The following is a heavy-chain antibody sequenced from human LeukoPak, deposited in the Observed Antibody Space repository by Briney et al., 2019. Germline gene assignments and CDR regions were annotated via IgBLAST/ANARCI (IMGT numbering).Heavy chain of an antibody. CDR2: IYRGDRT. V-gene: IGHV3-53*01. J-gene: IGHJ6*03. CDR1: GFIVSSNY. CDR3: ASRSGTYSYYMDV. Sequence: GGSLTLFCAASGFIVSSNYMSWVRHATGKGLEWVSVIYRGDRTYYADSVKGRFTISRDKSKNTLCLQMNSLRAEDTAVYYCASRSGTYSYYMDVWGKGTTVTVSS. D-gene: IGHD2-15*01.